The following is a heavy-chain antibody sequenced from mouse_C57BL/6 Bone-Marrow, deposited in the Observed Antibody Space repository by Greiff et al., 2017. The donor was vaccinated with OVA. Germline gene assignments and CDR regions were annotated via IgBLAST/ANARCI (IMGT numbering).Heavy chain of an antibody. V-gene: IGHV7-1*01. CDR3: AREGGYGNYAMDY. D-gene: IGHD2-1*01. CDR1: GFTFSDFY. CDR2: SRNKANDYTS. J-gene: IGHJ4*01. Sequence: EVQRVESGGGLVQSGRSLRLSCATSGFTFSDFYMEWVRQAPGKGLEWIAASRNKANDYTSEYSSSVKGRFIVSRDTSQSILYLQMNALRAEDTAIYYCAREGGYGNYAMDYWGQGTSVTVSS.